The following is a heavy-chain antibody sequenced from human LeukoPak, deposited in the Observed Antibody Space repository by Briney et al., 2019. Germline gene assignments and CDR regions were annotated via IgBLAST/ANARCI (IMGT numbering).Heavy chain of an antibody. CDR3: ARRGRWLQSSSFDY. Sequence: PSETLSLTCAVYGGSFSGYYWGWIRQPPGKGLEWIGEINHSGSTNYNPSLKSRVTISVDTSKNQFSLKLSSVTAADTAVYYCARRGRWLQSSSFDYWGQGTLVTVSS. CDR1: GGSFSGYY. CDR2: INHSGST. D-gene: IGHD5-24*01. J-gene: IGHJ4*02. V-gene: IGHV4-34*01.